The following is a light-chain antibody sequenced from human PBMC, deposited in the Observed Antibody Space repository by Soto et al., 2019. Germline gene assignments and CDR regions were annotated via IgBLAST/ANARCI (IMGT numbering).Light chain of an antibody. J-gene: IGLJ2*01. CDR3: AAWDDSMNVQL. CDR1: SSNIGRNT. CDR2: SHN. Sequence: QSVLTQPPSASGTPGQRVTISCSGSSSNIGRNTVNWYQQLPGTAPKLLIYSHNQRPSGVPDRFSGSKSGTSASLAISGLQSEDEADYDCAAWDDSMNVQLFGGGTKLTVL. V-gene: IGLV1-44*01.